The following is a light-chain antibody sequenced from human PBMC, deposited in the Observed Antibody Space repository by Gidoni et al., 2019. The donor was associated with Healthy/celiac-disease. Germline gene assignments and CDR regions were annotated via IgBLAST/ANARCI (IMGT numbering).Light chain of an antibody. Sequence: SYVLTQPPSVSGAPGKTARITCGGNNIGSQSVHWYQQKPGQAPVLVSYYDSDRPSGIPERFSGSNSGNTATLTISRVEAGDEADYYCQVWDSSSDHVVFGGGTKLTVL. CDR2: YDS. V-gene: IGLV3-21*04. CDR1: NIGSQS. CDR3: QVWDSSSDHVV. J-gene: IGLJ2*01.